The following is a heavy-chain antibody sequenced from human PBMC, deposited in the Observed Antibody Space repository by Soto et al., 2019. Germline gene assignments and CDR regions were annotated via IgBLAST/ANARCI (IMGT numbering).Heavy chain of an antibody. CDR1: GGHFSSYA. Sequence: GASVKVSCKASGGHFSSYAISWVRQTPGQGLEWMGGIIPIFGTANYAQKFQGRVTITADESTSTAYMELSSLRSEDTAVYYCARVELELRRLNYYYYGMDVWCQGTTVTVSS. V-gene: IGHV1-69*13. J-gene: IGHJ6*02. CDR2: IIPIFGTA. D-gene: IGHD1-7*01. CDR3: ARVELELRRLNYYYYGMDV.